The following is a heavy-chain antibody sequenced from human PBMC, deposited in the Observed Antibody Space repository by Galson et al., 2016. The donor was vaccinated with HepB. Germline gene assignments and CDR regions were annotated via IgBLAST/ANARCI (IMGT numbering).Heavy chain of an antibody. Sequence: ETLSLTCTVSGYSISSGYYWAWLRQPPGKALEWVGTVYHSGSTYSSPSLSSRVTLSVDTSKNQFSLHMTSVTAADTALYYCVRQDYGYYSFWGQGTLVTVSS. CDR3: VRQDYGYYSF. CDR1: GYSISSGYY. CDR2: VYHSGST. V-gene: IGHV4-38-2*02. J-gene: IGHJ1*01. D-gene: IGHD4-17*01.